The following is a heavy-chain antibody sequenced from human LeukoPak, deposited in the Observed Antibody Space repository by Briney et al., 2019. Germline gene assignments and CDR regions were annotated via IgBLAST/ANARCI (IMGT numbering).Heavy chain of an antibody. J-gene: IGHJ6*02. CDR1: GGSISSGDYY. CDR2: FSTTWST. D-gene: IGHD5-18*01. V-gene: IGHV4-61*02. Sequence: SQTLSLTCTVSGGSISSGDYYWSWIRQPAGKGLEWIGRFSTTWSTNYNPSLKSRVTISVDTSNNQFSLKLTSVTAADTAVYYCARVRYSYGHKVYGVDVWGQGTTVTVSS. CDR3: ARVRYSYGHKVYGVDV.